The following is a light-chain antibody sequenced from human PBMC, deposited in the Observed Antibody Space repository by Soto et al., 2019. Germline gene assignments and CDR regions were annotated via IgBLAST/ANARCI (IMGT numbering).Light chain of an antibody. Sequence: ELVLRQSPATRAVSGEGRATVARRTSQSVSSNLAWYQQKPGQAPRLLIYGASTRATGIPARFSGSGSGTEFTLTLSSLQSEDFAVYYCQQYNTWPPITLGQGTRLEI. CDR3: QQYNTWPPIT. CDR1: QSVSSN. CDR2: GAS. V-gene: IGKV3-15*01. J-gene: IGKJ5*01.